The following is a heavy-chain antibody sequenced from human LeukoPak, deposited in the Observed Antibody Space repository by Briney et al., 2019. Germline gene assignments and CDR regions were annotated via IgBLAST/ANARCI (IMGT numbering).Heavy chain of an antibody. CDR2: IYYSGST. V-gene: IGHV4-31*03. J-gene: IGHJ3*02. CDR3: ARDRAYYGDDAFDI. D-gene: IGHD4-17*01. CDR1: GGSISSGGYY. Sequence: PSETLSLTCTVSGGSISSGGYYWSWIRQHPGKGLEWIGYIYYSGSTYYNPSLKSRVTISVDTSKDQFSLKLSSVTAADTAVYYCARDRAYYGDDAFDIWGQGTMVTVSS.